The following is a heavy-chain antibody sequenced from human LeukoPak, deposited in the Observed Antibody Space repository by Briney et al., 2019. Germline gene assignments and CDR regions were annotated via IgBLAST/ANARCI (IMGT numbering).Heavy chain of an antibody. D-gene: IGHD2-8*01. CDR1: GGTFSSSA. J-gene: IGHJ4*02. CDR3: ARDRTNGVLFDY. V-gene: IGHV1-69*04. Sequence: SVKVSCKASGGTFSSSAITWVRQAPGQGLEWMGRIIPMVGLINYAQKFQGRVTITADKSTSTAYMELSSLRSEDTAVYYCARDRTNGVLFDYWGQGTLVTVSS. CDR2: IIPMVGLI.